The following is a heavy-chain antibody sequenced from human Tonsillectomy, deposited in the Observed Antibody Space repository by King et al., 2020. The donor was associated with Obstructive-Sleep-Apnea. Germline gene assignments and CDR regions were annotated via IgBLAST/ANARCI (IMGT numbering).Heavy chain of an antibody. D-gene: IGHD3-10*01. V-gene: IGHV1-2*02. CDR2: INPNSGGT. CDR3: ARDLLSSITMVRGVIGS. CDR1: GYTFTGYY. J-gene: IGHJ6*02. Sequence: VQLVESGAEVKKPGASVKVSCKASGYTFTGYYMHWVRQAPGQGLEWMGWINPNSGGTNYAQKFQGRVTMTRDTSISTAYMELSRLRSDDTAVYYCARDLLSSITMVRGVIGSWGQGTTVTVSS.